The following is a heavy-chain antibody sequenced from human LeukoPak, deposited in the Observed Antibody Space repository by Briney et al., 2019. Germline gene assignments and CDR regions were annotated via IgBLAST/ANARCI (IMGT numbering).Heavy chain of an antibody. D-gene: IGHD3-22*01. J-gene: IGHJ6*03. Sequence: ASVKVSCKASGGTFSSYAISWVRQAPGQGLEWMGGIIPIFGTANYAQKFQGRVTITADKSTSTAYMELSSLRSEDTAVYYGARAEFARNFYDSSGYVDYYYYMDVWGKGTTVTVSS. CDR1: GGTFSSYA. CDR3: ARAEFARNFYDSSGYVDYYYYMDV. CDR2: IIPIFGTA. V-gene: IGHV1-69*06.